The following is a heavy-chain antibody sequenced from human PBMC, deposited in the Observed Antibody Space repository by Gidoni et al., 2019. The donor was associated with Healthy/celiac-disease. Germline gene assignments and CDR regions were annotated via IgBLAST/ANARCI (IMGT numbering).Heavy chain of an antibody. CDR2: ISYDGSNK. CDR3: AKARFLEWLMGGLDY. J-gene: IGHJ4*02. Sequence: YGSYGMHWVRQAPGKGLEWVAVISYDGSNKYYADSVKGRFTISRDNSKNTLYLQMNSLRAEDTAVYYCAKARFLEWLMGGLDYWGQGTLVTVSS. V-gene: IGHV3-30*18. CDR1: YGSYG. D-gene: IGHD3-3*01.